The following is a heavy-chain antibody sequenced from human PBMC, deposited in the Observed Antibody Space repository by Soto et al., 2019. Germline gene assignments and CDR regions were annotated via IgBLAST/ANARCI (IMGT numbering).Heavy chain of an antibody. CDR1: DGSFSGYY. CDR2: INHSGST. CDR3: ARGLPIIVVVPPARGWFDP. D-gene: IGHD2-2*01. Sequence: SETLSLACAVYDGSFSGYYWNWIRQPPGKGLEWIGEINHSGSTNYNPSLKSRVTLSVDTSKNQFSLKLSSVTAADTAVYYCARGLPIIVVVPPARGWFDPWGQGTLVTVSS. J-gene: IGHJ5*02. V-gene: IGHV4-34*01.